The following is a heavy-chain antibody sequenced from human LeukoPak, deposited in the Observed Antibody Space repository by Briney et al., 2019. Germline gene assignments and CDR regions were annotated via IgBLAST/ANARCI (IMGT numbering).Heavy chain of an antibody. V-gene: IGHV3-15*07. CDR2: IKSKTDGGTT. D-gene: IGHD6-19*01. J-gene: IGHJ4*02. CDR1: GLTFSNAW. CDR3: TTDRDPYSSGWYARDY. Sequence: PGGSLRLSCAASGLTFSNAWMNWVRQAPGKGLEWVGRIKSKTDGGTTDYAAPVKGRFTISRDDSKNTLYLQMNSLKTEDTAVYYCTTDRDPYSSGWYARDYWGQGTLVTVSS.